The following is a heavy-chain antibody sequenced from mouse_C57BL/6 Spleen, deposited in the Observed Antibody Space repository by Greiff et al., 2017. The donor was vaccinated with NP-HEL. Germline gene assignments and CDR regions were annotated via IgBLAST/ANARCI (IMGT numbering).Heavy chain of an antibody. CDR2: INYDGSST. J-gene: IGHJ2*01. Sequence: DVHLVESEGGLVQPGSSMKLSCTASGFTFSDYYMAWVRQVPEKGLEWVANINYDGSSTYYLDSLKSRFIISRDNAKNILYLQMSSLKSKDTATYYCARVYGYDVGFHYWGQGTTLTVSS. V-gene: IGHV5-16*01. D-gene: IGHD2-2*01. CDR3: ARVYGYDVGFHY. CDR1: GFTFSDYY.